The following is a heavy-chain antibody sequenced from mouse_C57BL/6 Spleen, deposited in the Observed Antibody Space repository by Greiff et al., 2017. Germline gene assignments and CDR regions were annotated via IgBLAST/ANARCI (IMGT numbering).Heavy chain of an antibody. Sequence: VQLQQPGTELVKPGASVKLSCKASGYTFTSYWMHWVKQRPGQGLEWIGNINPSNGGTNYNEKFKSKATLTVDKSSSTAYMQHSSLTSEDSAVYYCARKDSSGSRGFAYWGQGTLVTVSA. CDR1: GYTFTSYW. CDR3: ARKDSSGSRGFAY. V-gene: IGHV1-53*01. J-gene: IGHJ3*01. D-gene: IGHD3-2*01. CDR2: INPSNGGT.